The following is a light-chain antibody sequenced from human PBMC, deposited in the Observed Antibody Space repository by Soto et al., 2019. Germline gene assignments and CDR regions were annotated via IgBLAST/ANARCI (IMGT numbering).Light chain of an antibody. CDR1: SSDVSGYNF. Sequence: QSVLTQPRSVSGSPGQSVTISCTGTSSDVSGYNFVSWYQQHPGKAPKLMIYDVSKRPSGVPDRFSGSKSGNTASLTISGLQAEDEADYYCCSYAGSPWVFGGGTKVTVL. V-gene: IGLV2-11*01. CDR3: CSYAGSPWV. J-gene: IGLJ3*02. CDR2: DVS.